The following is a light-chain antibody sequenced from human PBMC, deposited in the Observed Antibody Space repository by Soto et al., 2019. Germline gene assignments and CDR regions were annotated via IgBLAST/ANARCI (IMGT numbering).Light chain of an antibody. CDR2: KAS. Sequence: DIQMTQSPSTLSASVGDRVTITCRTSQSVSGWMAWYQKKPGKAPNLLIYKASTLERGVPSRFSGSRSGTVFTLTISSLQPDDSATYYCQQYSDYWTFGQGTKLEV. J-gene: IGKJ1*01. CDR1: QSVSGW. CDR3: QQYSDYWT. V-gene: IGKV1-5*03.